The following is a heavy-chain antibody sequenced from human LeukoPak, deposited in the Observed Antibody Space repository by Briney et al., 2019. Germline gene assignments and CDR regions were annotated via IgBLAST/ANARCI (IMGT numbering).Heavy chain of an antibody. CDR3: ARGSITGDLIKFDY. V-gene: IGHV3-23*01. CDR2: ISGSGGST. CDR1: GFTFSSYA. Sequence: QPGGSLRLSCAASGFTFSSYAMSWVRQAPGKGLEWVSAISGSGGSTYYADSVKGRFTISRDNSKNSLYLQMNSLRAEDTALYYCARGSITGDLIKFDYWGQGTLVTVSS. J-gene: IGHJ4*02. D-gene: IGHD7-27*01.